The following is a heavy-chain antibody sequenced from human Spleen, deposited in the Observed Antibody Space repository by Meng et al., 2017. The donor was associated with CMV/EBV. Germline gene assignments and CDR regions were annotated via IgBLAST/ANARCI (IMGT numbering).Heavy chain of an antibody. V-gene: IGHV4-34*01. CDR3: ARGELGSAYGAFDI. D-gene: IGHD1-26*01. J-gene: IGHJ3*02. Sequence: GSLRLSCAVYGGSFSGYYWSWIRQPPGKGLEWIGEINHSGSTNYNPSLKSRVTISVDTSKNQFSLKLSSVTAADTAVYYCARGELGSAYGAFDIWGQGTMVTVSS. CDR1: GGSFSGYY. CDR2: INHSGST.